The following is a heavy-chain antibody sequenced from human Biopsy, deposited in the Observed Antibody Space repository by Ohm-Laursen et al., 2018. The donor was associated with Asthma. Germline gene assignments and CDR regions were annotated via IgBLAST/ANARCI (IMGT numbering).Heavy chain of an antibody. Sequence: TLCLIQAVSGGSISSGGYPWGWIRQPPGKGLGWVGYFYHSGSYYYKAPLKSQVTISLDRSKNQFSLKLSSVTAADTAVYYCARVKDGSNFDYWGQGTLVTVSS. V-gene: IGHV4-30-2*01. CDR3: ARVKDGSNFDY. J-gene: IGHJ4*02. CDR2: FYHSGSY. CDR1: GGSISSGGYP. D-gene: IGHD5-24*01.